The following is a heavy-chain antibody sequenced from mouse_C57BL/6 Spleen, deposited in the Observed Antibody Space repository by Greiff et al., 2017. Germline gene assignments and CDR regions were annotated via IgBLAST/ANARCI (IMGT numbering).Heavy chain of an antibody. CDR1: GFTFSNYW. J-gene: IGHJ4*01. D-gene: IGHD2-2*01. Sequence: DVQLVESGGGLVQPGGSMKLSCVASGFTFSNYWMNWVRQSPEKGLEWVAQIRLKSDNYATHYAASVKGRFTISRDDSKSSVYLQMNNLRAEDTGIYYCTDGGYYYAMDYWGQGTSVTVSS. CDR3: TDGGYYYAMDY. CDR2: IRLKSDNYAT. V-gene: IGHV6-3*01.